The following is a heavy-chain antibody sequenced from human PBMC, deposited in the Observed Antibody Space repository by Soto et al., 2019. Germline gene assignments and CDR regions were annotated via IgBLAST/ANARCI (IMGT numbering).Heavy chain of an antibody. D-gene: IGHD6-19*01. Sequence: DVQLLESGGGLVQPGGSLRLSCEASEFMFSSYAMSWVRQAPGKGLEWVSTISPTGDNTYYADSVKGRFTLSRDNCKDTLSLQMNRRTTEDTAIYYCAKAKSLRAVRGSSFDYWGQGDLVTVSS. J-gene: IGHJ4*02. CDR2: ISPTGDNT. CDR1: EFMFSSYA. CDR3: AKAKSLRAVRGSSFDY. V-gene: IGHV3-23*01.